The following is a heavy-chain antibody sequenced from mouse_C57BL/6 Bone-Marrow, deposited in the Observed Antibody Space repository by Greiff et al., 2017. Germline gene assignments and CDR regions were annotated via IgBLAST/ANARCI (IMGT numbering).Heavy chain of an antibody. CDR2: IDPENGDT. Sequence: VQLQQSGAELVRPGASVKLSCTASGFNIKDDYMHWVKQRPEQGLEWIGWIDPENGDTEYASKFQGKATITADTSSNTAYMQLSSLTSEDTAVYYCTTRLSTVVTLGYFDYWGQGTTLTVAS. V-gene: IGHV14-4*01. D-gene: IGHD1-1*01. J-gene: IGHJ2*01. CDR3: TTRLSTVVTLGYFDY. CDR1: GFNIKDDY.